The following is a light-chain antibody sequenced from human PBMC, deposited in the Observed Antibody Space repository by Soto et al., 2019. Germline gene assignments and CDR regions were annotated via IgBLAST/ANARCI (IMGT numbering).Light chain of an antibody. Sequence: DIQMTQSPSSVSASVGDRVTITCRASQGISSWLAWYQQKPGKAPELLIYAASRLQSGFPSRFSGSGSGTYFTLTINSLQPEDFGTYYCQQDISFPFTFGPGTKVDV. CDR1: QGISSW. CDR3: QQDISFPFT. V-gene: IGKV1-12*01. CDR2: AAS. J-gene: IGKJ3*01.